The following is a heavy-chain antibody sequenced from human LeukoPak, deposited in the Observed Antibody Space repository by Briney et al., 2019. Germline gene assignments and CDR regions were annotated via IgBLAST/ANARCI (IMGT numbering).Heavy chain of an antibody. V-gene: IGHV4-34*01. CDR2: INHSGRA. CDR3: ARHLTGERAFDI. CDR1: GGSFSGYY. Sequence: SETLSLTCAVYGGSFSGYYWSWIRQPPGKGLEWIGEINHSGRANCNPSLKSRATITADTSKNQFSPKVTSVTAADTATYYCARHLTGERAFDIWGQGTLVTVSS. J-gene: IGHJ3*02. D-gene: IGHD7-27*01.